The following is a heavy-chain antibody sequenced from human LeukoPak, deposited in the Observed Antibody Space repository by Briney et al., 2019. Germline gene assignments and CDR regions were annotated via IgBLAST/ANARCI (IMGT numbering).Heavy chain of an antibody. Sequence: PSETLSLTCTVSGGSISSYYWSWIRQPPGKGPEWIGYIYYSGSTNYNPSLKSRVTISVDTSKNQFSLKLSSVTAADTAVYYCARGGSPLLWGQGTMVTVSS. CDR2: IYYSGST. V-gene: IGHV4-59*01. D-gene: IGHD1-26*01. CDR3: ARGGSPLL. J-gene: IGHJ3*01. CDR1: GGSISSYY.